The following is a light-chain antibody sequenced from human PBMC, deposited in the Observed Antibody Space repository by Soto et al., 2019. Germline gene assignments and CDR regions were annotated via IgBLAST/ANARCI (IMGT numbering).Light chain of an antibody. CDR2: GAS. CDR1: QDISIH. Sequence: DIQMTQSPSSLSASVGDRVTIACRASQDISIHLAWFQQKPGKAPKSLIFGASSLQSGVPSKFRGSGSETDFTLTIDSLQPEDFATYYCQQYHSYPPSFGQGTKVEIK. J-gene: IGKJ1*01. CDR3: QQYHSYPPS. V-gene: IGKV1-16*02.